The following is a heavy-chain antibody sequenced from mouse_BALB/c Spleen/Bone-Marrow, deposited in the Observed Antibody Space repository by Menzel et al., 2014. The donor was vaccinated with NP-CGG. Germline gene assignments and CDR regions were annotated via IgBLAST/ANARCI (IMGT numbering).Heavy chain of an antibody. CDR1: GFTFKTYA. J-gene: IGHJ3*01. Sequence: EVQGVESGGGLVQPEGSLKLSCAASGFTFKTYAMNWVRQAPGKGLEWVARIRSKSNNYATYYVDSVKNRFTISRDDSQNMLYLQMNNLKTEDTAMYCCVRRESDNYGGFASWGQGTLVTVSA. V-gene: IGHV10-1*02. CDR3: VRRESDNYGGFAS. D-gene: IGHD1-1*01. CDR2: IRSKSNNYAT.